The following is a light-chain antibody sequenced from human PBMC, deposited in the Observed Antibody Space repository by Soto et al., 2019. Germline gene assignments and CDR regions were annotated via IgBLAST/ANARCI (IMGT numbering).Light chain of an antibody. J-gene: IGKJ4*01. CDR2: DAS. V-gene: IGKV3-11*01. CDR3: QQRSYWPLT. Sequence: ETVLTQSPATLSLSPGERATLSCRASQSVSSFLAWYQQKPGQAPRLLIYDASNRATGIPARFSGSGSGTDFTLTISSLGPEDFAVYFCQQRSYWPLTFGGGTKVEIK. CDR1: QSVSSF.